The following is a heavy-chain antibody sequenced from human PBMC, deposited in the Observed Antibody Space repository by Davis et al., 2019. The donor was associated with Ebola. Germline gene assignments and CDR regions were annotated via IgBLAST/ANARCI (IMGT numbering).Heavy chain of an antibody. CDR3: AKDGFKDYYDTNGYGDS. CDR2: ISSSSSYI. V-gene: IGHV3-21*04. J-gene: IGHJ4*02. CDR1: GFTFSSYS. Sequence: GESLKISCAASGFTFSSYSMNWVRQAPGKGLEWVSSISSSSSYIYYADSVKGRFTISRDNSKNTLYLQMNSLRAEDTAVYYCAKDGFKDYYDTNGYGDSWGQGTLVTVSS. D-gene: IGHD3-22*01.